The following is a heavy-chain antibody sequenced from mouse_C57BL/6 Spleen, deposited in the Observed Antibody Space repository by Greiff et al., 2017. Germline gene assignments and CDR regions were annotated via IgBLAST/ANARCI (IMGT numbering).Heavy chain of an antibody. CDR1: GYSFTGYF. CDR2: INPYNGYT. CDR3: ARAGGIVATDWYFDV. J-gene: IGHJ1*03. Sequence: VQLQQSGPELVKPGDSVKISCKASGYSFTGYFMHWVMQSPGQSLEWIGRINPYNGYTFYNQKFKGKATLTVDKSSSTAHMELRSLTSADSAVYYGARAGGIVATDWYFDVWGTGTTVTVSS. V-gene: IGHV1-20*01. D-gene: IGHD1-1*01.